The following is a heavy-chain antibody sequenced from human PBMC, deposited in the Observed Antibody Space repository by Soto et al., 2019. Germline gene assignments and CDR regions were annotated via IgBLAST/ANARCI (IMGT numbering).Heavy chain of an antibody. V-gene: IGHV1-69*01. J-gene: IGHJ3*02. CDR2: IIPIFGTA. CDR3: ARVMMDIVVVPAAIGGGAFDI. Sequence: QVQLVQSGAEVKKPGSSVKVSCKASGGTFSSYAISWVRQAPGQGLEWMGGIIPIFGTANYAQKFQGRVTITADESTSTAYMELSRLRSEDTAVYYCARVMMDIVVVPAAIGGGAFDIWGQGTMVTVSS. CDR1: GGTFSSYA. D-gene: IGHD2-2*02.